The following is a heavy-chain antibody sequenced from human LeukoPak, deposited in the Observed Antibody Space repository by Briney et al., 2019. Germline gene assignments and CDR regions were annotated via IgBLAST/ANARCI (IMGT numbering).Heavy chain of an antibody. CDR1: GFTFSSYA. Sequence: GGSLRLSCAASGFTFSSYAMHWVRQAPGKGLEYVSAISSNGGSTYYANSVKGRFTISRDNSKNTLYLQMGSLRAEDMAVYYCARDGGEAVAGNWYFDLWGRGTLVTVSS. V-gene: IGHV3-64*01. CDR2: ISSNGGST. D-gene: IGHD6-19*01. CDR3: ARDGGEAVAGNWYFDL. J-gene: IGHJ2*01.